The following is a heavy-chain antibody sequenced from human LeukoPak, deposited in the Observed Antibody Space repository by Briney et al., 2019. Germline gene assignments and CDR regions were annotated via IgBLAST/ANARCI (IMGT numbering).Heavy chain of an antibody. CDR2: INHSGST. Sequence: SETLSLTCAVYGGSFSGYYWSWIRQPPGKGLEWIGEINHSGSTNYNPSLKSRVTISVDTSKNQFSLKLSSVTAADTAVYYCARSYFGVVTNMGFDYWGQGTLVTVSS. D-gene: IGHD3-3*01. CDR1: GGSFSGYY. CDR3: ARSYFGVVTNMGFDY. V-gene: IGHV4-34*01. J-gene: IGHJ4*02.